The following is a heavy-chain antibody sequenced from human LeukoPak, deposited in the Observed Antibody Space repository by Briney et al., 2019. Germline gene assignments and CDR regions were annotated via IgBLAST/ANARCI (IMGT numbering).Heavy chain of an antibody. V-gene: IGHV4-59*08. Sequence: SETLSLTCTVSGGSISSYYWSWIRQPPGKGLEWIGYIYYSGSTNYNPSLKSRVTISVDTSKNQFSLKLGSVTAADTAVYYCASRVSGSSWYVHFHFQHWGQGTLVTVSS. CDR3: ASRVSGSSWYVHFHFQH. CDR1: GGSISSYY. D-gene: IGHD6-13*01. J-gene: IGHJ1*01. CDR2: IYYSGST.